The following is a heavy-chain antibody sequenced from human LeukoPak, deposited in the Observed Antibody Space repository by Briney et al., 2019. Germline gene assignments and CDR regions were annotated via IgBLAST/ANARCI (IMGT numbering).Heavy chain of an antibody. J-gene: IGHJ4*02. CDR2: ISDNEGRT. Sequence: GGSLRLSCAASGLTFNYYAMSWVRQAPGKGLEWVSGISDNEGRTYYTDSVKGRFTISRDKTKNTVFLQMHNLRADDTAVYFCARHDSFIPYWGQGALVTVSS. CDR1: GLTFNYYA. D-gene: IGHD5-18*01. CDR3: ARHDSFIPY. V-gene: IGHV3-23*01.